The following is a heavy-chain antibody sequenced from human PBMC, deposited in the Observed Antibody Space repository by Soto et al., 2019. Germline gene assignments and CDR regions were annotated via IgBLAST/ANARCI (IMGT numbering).Heavy chain of an antibody. D-gene: IGHD2-21*02. Sequence: EVQLLKSGGGLVQPGGSLTLSCGVSGFPFAPSTMSWVRQAPGKGLEWVSTISVSVGSTYSADSVQGRFTVSSDISDNTLFLRMTSLTADATAVYFCAKRDVPHSTSNAYFYDHWGRGVLVTVSS. CDR2: ISVSVGST. J-gene: IGHJ4*02. CDR1: GFPFAPST. V-gene: IGHV3-23*01. CDR3: AKRDVPHSTSNAYFYDH.